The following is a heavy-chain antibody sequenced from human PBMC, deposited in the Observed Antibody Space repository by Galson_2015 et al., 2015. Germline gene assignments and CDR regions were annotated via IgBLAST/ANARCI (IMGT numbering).Heavy chain of an antibody. CDR1: GFSLSTSGMC. D-gene: IGHD7-27*01. CDR2: IDWDDDK. V-gene: IGHV2-70*01. J-gene: IGHJ4*02. CDR3: ARIRPGVYYFDY. Sequence: PALVKPTQTLTPTCTFSGFSLSTSGMCVSWIRQPPGKALEWLALIDWDDDKYYSTSLKTRLTISKDTSKNQEVLTMTNMDPVDAATYYCARIRPGVYYFDYWGQGTLVTVSS.